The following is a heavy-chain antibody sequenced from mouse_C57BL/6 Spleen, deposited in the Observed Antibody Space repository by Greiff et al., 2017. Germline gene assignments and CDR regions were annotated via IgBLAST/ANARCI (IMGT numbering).Heavy chain of an antibody. D-gene: IGHD1-1*01. CDR2: INPGSGGT. V-gene: IGHV1-54*01. CDR3: ARNYGSSYLWYFDV. Sequence: VQLQQSGAELVRPGTSVKVSCKASGYAFTNYLIEWVKQRPGPGLERIGVINPGSGGTNYNEKFKGKATLTADKSSSTAYMQLSSLTSEDSAVYFCARNYGSSYLWYFDVWGTGTTVTVSS. CDR1: GYAFTNYL. J-gene: IGHJ1*03.